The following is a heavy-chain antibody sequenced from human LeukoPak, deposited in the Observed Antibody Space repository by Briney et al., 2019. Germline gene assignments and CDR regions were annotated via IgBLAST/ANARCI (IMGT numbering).Heavy chain of an antibody. V-gene: IGHV3-30*04. J-gene: IGHJ4*02. CDR1: GFPFSTYA. D-gene: IGHD2-15*01. CDR2: MSYDGNHK. CDR3: ATDQSQYCSGPSCYFGPDY. Sequence: GGPLRLSCAASGFPFSTYALHWVRQAPGKGLEWVAVMSYDGNHKYFADSVQGRFTISRDNSRNTLYLQVNSLRTEDTAVYYCATDQSQYCSGPSCYFGPDYWGQGTLVTVSS.